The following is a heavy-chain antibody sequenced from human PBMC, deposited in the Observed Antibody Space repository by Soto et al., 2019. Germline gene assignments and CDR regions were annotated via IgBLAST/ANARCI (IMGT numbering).Heavy chain of an antibody. J-gene: IGHJ6*02. CDR2: TYYRSKWYN. D-gene: IGHD6-19*01. CDR1: GDSVSSNNAA. V-gene: IGHV6-1*01. Sequence: QTLSLTCAISGDSVSSNNAAWNWIRQSPSRGLEWLGRTYYRSKWYNDYAVSVKSRITINPDTSKNQFSLQLNSVTPEDTAVYYCARGVAAPTWGNDYGMDVWGQGTTVTVSS. CDR3: ARGVAAPTWGNDYGMDV.